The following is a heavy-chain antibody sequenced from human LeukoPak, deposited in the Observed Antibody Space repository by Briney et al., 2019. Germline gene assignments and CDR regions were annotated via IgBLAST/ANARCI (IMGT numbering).Heavy chain of an antibody. V-gene: IGHV3-21*01. CDR1: GFTFSSYS. D-gene: IGHD2-2*02. J-gene: IGHJ5*02. CDR2: ISSSSSYI. Sequence: GGSLRLSCAASGFTFSSYSMNWARQPPRKGLEWVSSISSSSSYIYYADSVKGRFTISRDNAKNSLYLQMNRLRAEDTAVYYCARDPRRYCSSTSCYSREPWFDPWGQGTLVTVSS. CDR3: ARDPRRYCSSTSCYSREPWFDP.